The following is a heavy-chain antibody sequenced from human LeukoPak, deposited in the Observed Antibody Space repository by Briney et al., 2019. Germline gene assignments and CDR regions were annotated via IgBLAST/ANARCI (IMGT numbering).Heavy chain of an antibody. CDR3: AKNRGGSYYSGSDY. J-gene: IGHJ4*02. Sequence: GSLRLSCAASGFTFSSYAMNWVRQAPGKGLEWVSAVRGSDDGTSYADSVKGRFTISRDNSKNTLYLQMNSVRAEDTAVYYCAKNRGGSYYSGSDYWGQGTLVTVSS. V-gene: IGHV3-23*01. CDR2: VRGSDDGT. D-gene: IGHD1-26*01. CDR1: GFTFSSYA.